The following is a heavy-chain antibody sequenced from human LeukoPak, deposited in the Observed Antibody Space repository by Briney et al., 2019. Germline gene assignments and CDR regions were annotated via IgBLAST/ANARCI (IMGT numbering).Heavy chain of an antibody. CDR2: ISVDESQQ. D-gene: IGHD3-16*01. V-gene: IGHV3-30*18. CDR1: GFTFNRCA. CDR3: AKDGRVWGSYRNYFDL. J-gene: IGHJ4*02. Sequence: PGGSLRLSCGASGFTFNRCAMHWVRQALGKGLEWVAVISVDESQQFYADSVKGRFTISRDNSKNTVYLQMNSLRAEDTAVYYCAKDGRVWGSYRNYFDLCGQGTLVIVSS.